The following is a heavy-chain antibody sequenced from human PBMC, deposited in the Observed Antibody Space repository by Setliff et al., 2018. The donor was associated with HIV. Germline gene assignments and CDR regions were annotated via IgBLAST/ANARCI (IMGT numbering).Heavy chain of an antibody. CDR3: ARGDGYRANDAYYDTGMDV. J-gene: IGHJ6*02. CDR2: VYNSGTT. V-gene: IGHV4-59*11. Sequence: SETLSLTCTVSGASSSSHYWSWIRQPPGKAPEWIGYVYNSGTTKYNPSLKSRVTMSVDTSKNQFSLSLSSVTAADTAVYYCARGDGYRANDAYYDTGMDVWGQGITVTVSS. CDR1: GASSSSHY. D-gene: IGHD5-12*01.